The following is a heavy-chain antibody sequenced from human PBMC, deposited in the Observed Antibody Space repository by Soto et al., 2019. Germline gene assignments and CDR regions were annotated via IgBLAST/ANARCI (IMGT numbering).Heavy chain of an antibody. V-gene: IGHV1-46*01. CDR3: ARGLIYDSSGYYFDS. J-gene: IGHJ4*02. Sequence: QVQLVQSGAEVKKPGASVKVSCKASGYTFTSYYMHWVRQAPGQGLEWMGIINPSGGSTRYAQKFQGRVTMTRDTSTSTGYMDLSSLRSEDTAVYYCARGLIYDSSGYYFDSWGQGTLVTVSS. CDR1: GYTFTSYY. CDR2: INPSGGST. D-gene: IGHD3-22*01.